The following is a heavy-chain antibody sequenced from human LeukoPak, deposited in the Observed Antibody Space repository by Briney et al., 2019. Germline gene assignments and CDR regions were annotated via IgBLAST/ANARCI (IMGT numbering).Heavy chain of an antibody. D-gene: IGHD3-9*01. J-gene: IGHJ4*02. V-gene: IGHV4-39*01. CDR3: ARGLRYFDWLEPPDY. CDR1: AFSISSISYY. CDR2: SYYSIST. Sequence: SETLSLTCTVSAFSISSISYYWGWIRQPPGKGLEWIASSYYSISTYYNPSLKSRVTISVDTSKNQFSLKLSSVSAADTAVYYCARGLRYFDWLEPPDYWGQGTLVTVSS.